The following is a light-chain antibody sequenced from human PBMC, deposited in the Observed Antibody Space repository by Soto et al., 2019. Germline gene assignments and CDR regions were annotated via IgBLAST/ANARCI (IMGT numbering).Light chain of an antibody. J-gene: IGKJ1*01. CDR2: GAS. CDR1: QSVSINY. V-gene: IGKV3-20*01. Sequence: EIVLTQSPGTLSLSPGERATLSCRASQSVSINYLAWYQQKPGQAPRLLIYGASNRATGIPDRFSGSGSGTDFTLTISRLEPEDFAAYYCQQYGSSSWTFGQGTKVDIK. CDR3: QQYGSSSWT.